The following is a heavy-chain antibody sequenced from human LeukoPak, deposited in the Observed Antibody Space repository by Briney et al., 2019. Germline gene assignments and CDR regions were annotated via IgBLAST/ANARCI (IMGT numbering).Heavy chain of an antibody. CDR3: ARMVYAMPKPDAFDI. V-gene: IGHV4-31*03. CDR2: IYYSGST. Sequence: SETLSLTCTVSGGSISSGGYYWSWIRQHPGKGLEWIGYIYYSGSTYYNPSLKSRVTMSVDTSKNQFSLKLSSVTAADTAVYYCARMVYAMPKPDAFDIWGQGTMVTVSS. J-gene: IGHJ3*02. CDR1: GGSISSGGYY. D-gene: IGHD2-8*01.